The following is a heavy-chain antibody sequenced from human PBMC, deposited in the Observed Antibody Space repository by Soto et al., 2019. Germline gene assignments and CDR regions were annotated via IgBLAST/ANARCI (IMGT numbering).Heavy chain of an antibody. CDR1: GISISRYY. CDR3: ARRAVEGATEGHWFDP. CDR2: MYDSGST. J-gene: IGHJ5*02. V-gene: IGHV4-59*01. D-gene: IGHD1-26*01. Sequence: SETLSLTCTVSGISISRYYWSWIRQPPGKRLEWIGYMYDSGSTDYNPSLKSRVTISVDTSKNQFSLKLNSVTAADTAVYYCARRAVEGATEGHWFDPWGPGTLVTVSS.